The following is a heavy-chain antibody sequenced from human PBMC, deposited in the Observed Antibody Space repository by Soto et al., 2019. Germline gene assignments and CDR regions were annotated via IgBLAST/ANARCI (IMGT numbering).Heavy chain of an antibody. CDR3: ATSMVRGVMPYYYYGMDV. J-gene: IGHJ6*02. CDR2: IIPILGIA. Sequence: SVKVSCKASGGTFSRYTISWVRQAPGQELEWMGRIIPILGIANYAQKFQGRVTITADKSTSTAYMELSSLRSEDTAVYYCATSMVRGVMPYYYYGMDVWGQGSTVTVSS. V-gene: IGHV1-69*02. D-gene: IGHD3-10*01. CDR1: GGTFSRYT.